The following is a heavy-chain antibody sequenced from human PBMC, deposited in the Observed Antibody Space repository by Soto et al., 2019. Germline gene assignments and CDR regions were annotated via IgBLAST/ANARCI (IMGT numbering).Heavy chain of an antibody. D-gene: IGHD6-13*01. V-gene: IGHV4-30-2*01. CDR3: ARQKLELLYFDP. J-gene: IGHJ4*03. CDR1: GDSVSRGDFS. Sequence: SETLSLTCGVSGDSVSRGDFSWSWIRQPPGKGLEWIGYIHHSGNTDYNPSLKSRVTLSVDRSKNQLSLSLTSVTAADTAVYFCARQKLELLYFDPWGQGTMVTVSS. CDR2: IHHSGNT.